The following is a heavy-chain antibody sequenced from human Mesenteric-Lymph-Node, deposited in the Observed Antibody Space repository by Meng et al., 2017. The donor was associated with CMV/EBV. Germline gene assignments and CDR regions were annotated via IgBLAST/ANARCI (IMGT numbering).Heavy chain of an antibody. CDR1: VGSIVCGDFY. J-gene: IGHJ4*02. V-gene: IGHV4-31*02. D-gene: IGHD6-13*01. CDR2: SYRTGNT. Sequence: SVGSIVCGDFYWGWIRQLPGKGLEWIGYSYRTGNTYYNPSLRSRLAMSVDTSQNQFSLKLRSVTAADTAIYYCARVGTAAADPFDYWGQGTLVTVSS. CDR3: ARVGTAAADPFDY.